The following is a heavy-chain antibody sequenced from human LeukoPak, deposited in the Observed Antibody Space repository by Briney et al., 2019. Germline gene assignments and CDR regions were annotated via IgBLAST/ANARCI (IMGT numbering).Heavy chain of an antibody. V-gene: IGHV1-18*01. CDR2: ISAYNGDI. D-gene: IGHD3-22*01. CDR3: ARDRTANYGSSDVI. Sequence: ASVKVSCKTSGYTFTSYGITWVRQAPGQGLGWMGWISAYNGDINYAQKVQGRVTMTTDTSTSTAYMELRSLTSDDTAVYYCARDRTANYGSSDVIWGQGTMVIFSS. J-gene: IGHJ3*02. CDR1: GYTFTSYG.